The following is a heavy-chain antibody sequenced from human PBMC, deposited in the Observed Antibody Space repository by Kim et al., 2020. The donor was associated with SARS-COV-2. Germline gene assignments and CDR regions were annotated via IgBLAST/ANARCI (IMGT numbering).Heavy chain of an antibody. J-gene: IGHJ4*02. V-gene: IGHV3-48*03. Sequence: GGSLRLSCAASGFTFSSYEMNWVRQAPGKGLEWVSYISSSGSTIYYADSVKGRFTISRDNAKNSLYLQMNSLRAEDTAVYYCARDSIAARPLDYWGQGTLVTVS. D-gene: IGHD6-6*01. CDR3: ARDSIAARPLDY. CDR1: GFTFSSYE. CDR2: ISSSGSTI.